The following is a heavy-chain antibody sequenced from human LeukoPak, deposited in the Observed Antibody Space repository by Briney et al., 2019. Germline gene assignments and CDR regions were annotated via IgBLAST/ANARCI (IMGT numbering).Heavy chain of an antibody. D-gene: IGHD5-18*01. CDR3: ARLGGTAVVTSLDY. CDR1: GYTFTSYS. J-gene: IGHJ4*02. CDR2: INAANGNT. Sequence: ASVKVSCKSSGYTFTSYSMHWVRQAPGQRLEWMGWINAANGNTEYSQRFQGRVTITRDTSASTAYMELSSLRSEDTAVYYCARLGGTAVVTSLDYWGQGTLVTVSS. V-gene: IGHV1-3*01.